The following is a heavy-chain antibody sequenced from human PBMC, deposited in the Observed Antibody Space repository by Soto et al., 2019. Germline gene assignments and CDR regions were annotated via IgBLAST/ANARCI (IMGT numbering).Heavy chain of an antibody. Sequence: PSETLSLTCAVYGGSFSGYYWSWIRQPPGKGLEWIGEINHSGSTNYNPSLKSRVTISVDTSKNQFSLKLSSVTAADTAVYYCARVLPYYDSSGYSGDWFDPWGQGTLVTVSS. D-gene: IGHD3-22*01. CDR3: ARVLPYYDSSGYSGDWFDP. V-gene: IGHV4-34*01. J-gene: IGHJ5*02. CDR2: INHSGST. CDR1: GGSFSGYY.